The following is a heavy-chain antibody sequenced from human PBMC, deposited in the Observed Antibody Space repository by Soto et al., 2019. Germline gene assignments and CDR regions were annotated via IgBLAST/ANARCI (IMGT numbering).Heavy chain of an antibody. CDR2: INNDATYR. CDR3: GKGDTIFGVVDD. Sequence: VGSLRLSCAGSGFTFSDYFITWVRQAPGKGLEWISYINNDATYRKYADSVKGRFTVSRDNAKNSVFLQMNSLRPEDTALYYCGKGDTIFGVVDDWGPGTLVTVSS. J-gene: IGHJ4*02. V-gene: IGHV3-11*06. D-gene: IGHD3-3*01. CDR1: GFTFSDYF.